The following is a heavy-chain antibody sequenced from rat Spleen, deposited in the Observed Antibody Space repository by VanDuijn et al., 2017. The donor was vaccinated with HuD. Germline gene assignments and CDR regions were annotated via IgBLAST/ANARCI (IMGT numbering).Heavy chain of an antibody. V-gene: IGHV5S13*01. CDR3: ARHGRGERTYYYVLDA. D-gene: IGHD4-3*01. CDR2: ISTGGGNT. CDR1: GFTFSHYG. J-gene: IGHJ4*01. Sequence: EVQLVESGGDLVQPGRSLKLTCAASGFTFSHYGMAWVRQAPTKGLEWVASISTGGGNTYYRDSVKGRFTISRDNAKSTLYLQMDSLQSEDTATYYCARHGRGERTYYYVLDAWGQGVSVTVSS.